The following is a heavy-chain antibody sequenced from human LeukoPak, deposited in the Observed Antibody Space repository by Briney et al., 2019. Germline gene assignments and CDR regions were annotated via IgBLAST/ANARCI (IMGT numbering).Heavy chain of an antibody. Sequence: SETLSLTCTVSGGSISSYYWSWIRQPPGKGLEWIGYIYYSGSTNYNPSLKSRVTISVDTSKNQFSLKLSSVTAADTAVYYCARGRIGRDAFDIWGQGTMVTVSS. V-gene: IGHV4-59*01. CDR1: GGSISSYY. J-gene: IGHJ3*02. D-gene: IGHD2-15*01. CDR3: ARGRIGRDAFDI. CDR2: IYYSGST.